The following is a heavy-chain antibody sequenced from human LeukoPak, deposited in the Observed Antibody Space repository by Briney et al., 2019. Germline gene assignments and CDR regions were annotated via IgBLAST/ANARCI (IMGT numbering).Heavy chain of an antibody. CDR2: ISSSSSYI. D-gene: IGHD2-15*01. CDR1: GFTFSSYR. Sequence: GGSLRLSCAASGFTFSSYRMNWVRQAPGKGLEWVSSISSSSSYIYYADSVKGRFTISRDNAKNSLYLQMNSLRAEDTAVYYCAAGIFPTDYWGQGTLVTVSS. J-gene: IGHJ4*02. CDR3: AAGIFPTDY. V-gene: IGHV3-21*01.